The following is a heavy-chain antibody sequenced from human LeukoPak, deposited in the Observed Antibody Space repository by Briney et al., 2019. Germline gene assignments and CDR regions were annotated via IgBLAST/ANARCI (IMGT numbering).Heavy chain of an antibody. CDR3: ARGLFNYGAFDT. CDR2: INHSGST. Sequence: SETLSLTCAVYGGSFSGYYWSWIRQPPGEVLEWIGEINHSGSTNYNPSLKSRVTMSVDTSKNQFSLKLSSVTAADTAVYYCARGLFNYGAFDTWGQGTMVTVSS. CDR1: GGSFSGYY. J-gene: IGHJ3*02. D-gene: IGHD4-17*01. V-gene: IGHV4-34*01.